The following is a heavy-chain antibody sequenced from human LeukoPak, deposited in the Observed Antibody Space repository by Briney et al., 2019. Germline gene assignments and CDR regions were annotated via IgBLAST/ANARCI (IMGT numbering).Heavy chain of an antibody. CDR3: ASGDTATSLSVDY. V-gene: IGHV4-59*01. CDR1: GGSISSYY. CDR2: IYYSGST. J-gene: IGHJ4*02. Sequence: SETLSLTCTVSGGSISSYYWSWIRQPPGKGLEWIGYIYYSGSTNYNPSLKSRVTISVDTSKNQFSLKLSSVTAADTAVYYCASGDTATSLSVDYWGQGTLVTVSS. D-gene: IGHD5-18*01.